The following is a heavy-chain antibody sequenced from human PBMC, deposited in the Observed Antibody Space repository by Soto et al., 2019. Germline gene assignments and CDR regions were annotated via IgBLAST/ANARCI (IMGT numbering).Heavy chain of an antibody. CDR1: GGSISSTSYY. Sequence: PSETLSLTCTVSGGSISSTSYYWGWIRQSPGKGLEWIGSIFYSGNTFYNPSLKSRLTISVDTSKNQFSLKLTSVTAADTAVYDCARHEDIWVAFDYWGQGTLVTVS. CDR2: IFYSGNT. V-gene: IGHV4-39*01. CDR3: ARHEDIWVAFDY. D-gene: IGHD3-16*01. J-gene: IGHJ4*02.